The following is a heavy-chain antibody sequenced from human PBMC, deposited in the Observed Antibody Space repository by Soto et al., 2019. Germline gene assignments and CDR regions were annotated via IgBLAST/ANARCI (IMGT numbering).Heavy chain of an antibody. Sequence: QVQLVQSGAEVKKPGSSVKVSCKASGGTFSSYAISWVRQAPGQGLEWMGGIIPIFGTANYAQKFQGRVTITADESTSTAYMELSSLRSEDTAVYYCARGRYYDFWSGYYQSHFDYWGQGTLVTVSS. V-gene: IGHV1-69*01. J-gene: IGHJ4*02. CDR2: IIPIFGTA. CDR1: GGTFSSYA. D-gene: IGHD3-3*01. CDR3: ARGRYYDFWSGYYQSHFDY.